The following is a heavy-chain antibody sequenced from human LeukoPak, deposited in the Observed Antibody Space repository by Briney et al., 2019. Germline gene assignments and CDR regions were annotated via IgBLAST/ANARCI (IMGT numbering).Heavy chain of an antibody. CDR1: GFTFSNFG. Sequence: PGGSLRLSCAASGFTFSNFGMHWVRLAPGKGLSWVAFIRSDASNKYYADSVKGRFTISRDNSKNTLHLQMNSLRAEDTAVYYCARGVGGYYGTSGQSPDYWGQGTLVTVSS. CDR2: IRSDASNK. V-gene: IGHV3-30*02. CDR3: ARGVGGYYGTSGQSPDY. D-gene: IGHD3-22*01. J-gene: IGHJ4*02.